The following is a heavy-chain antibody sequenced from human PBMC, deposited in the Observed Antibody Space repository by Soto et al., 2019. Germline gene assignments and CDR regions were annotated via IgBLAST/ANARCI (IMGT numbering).Heavy chain of an antibody. CDR1: GGTFSSYA. V-gene: IGHV1-69*13. CDR3: ARGYCSSTSCYGENWFDP. Sequence: GASVKVSCKASGGTFSSYAISWVRQAPGQGLEWMGGIIPIFGTANYAQKFQGRVTITADESTSTAYMELSSLRSEDTAVYYCARGYCSSTSCYGENWFDPWGQGTLVTV. J-gene: IGHJ5*02. D-gene: IGHD2-2*01. CDR2: IIPIFGTA.